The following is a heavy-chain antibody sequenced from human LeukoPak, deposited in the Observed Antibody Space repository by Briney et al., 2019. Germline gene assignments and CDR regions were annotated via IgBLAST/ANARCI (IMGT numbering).Heavy chain of an antibody. CDR1: GYTFTSYH. CDR2: INPSSGGT. V-gene: IGHV1-46*01. CDR3: ARDSGMVRGTVDY. J-gene: IGHJ4*02. D-gene: IGHD3-10*01. Sequence: GASVKVSCKASGYTFTSYHMHWVRQAPGQGLEWMGIINPSSGGTSYAQKFQGRVTMTRDTSKNQFSLKLSSVTAADTAVYYCARDSGMVRGTVDYWGQGTLVTVSS.